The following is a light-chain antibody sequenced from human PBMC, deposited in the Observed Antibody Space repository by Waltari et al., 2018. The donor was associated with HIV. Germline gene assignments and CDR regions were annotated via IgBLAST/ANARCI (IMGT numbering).Light chain of an antibody. V-gene: IGLV2-23*02. Sequence: QSALTQPASVSGSPGQSITIPCTGTSSDIGSYNLVSWYQQHPGKAPKLMIYAVSKRPSGVSNRFSGSKSGNTASLTISGLQAEDEADYYCYSYAGSRTGYVFGTGTKVTVL. J-gene: IGLJ1*01. CDR2: AVS. CDR3: YSYAGSRTGYV. CDR1: SSDIGSYNL.